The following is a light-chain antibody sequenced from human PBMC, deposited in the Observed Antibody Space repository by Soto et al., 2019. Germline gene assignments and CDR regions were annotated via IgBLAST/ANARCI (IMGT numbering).Light chain of an antibody. CDR1: GSNIGAGYD. V-gene: IGLV1-40*01. CDR3: CSYAGSYTYV. CDR2: DVS. J-gene: IGLJ1*01. Sequence: QSVLTQPPSVSGAPGQRVTISCTGSGSNIGAGYDVHWYQQLPGTAPKLMIYDVSKRPSGVPDRFSGSKSGNTASLTISGLQAEDEADYYCCSYAGSYTYVFGIGTKVTVL.